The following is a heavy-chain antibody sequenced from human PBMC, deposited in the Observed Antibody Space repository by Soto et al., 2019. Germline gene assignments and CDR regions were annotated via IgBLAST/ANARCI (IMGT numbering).Heavy chain of an antibody. J-gene: IGHJ4*02. D-gene: IGHD3-3*01. CDR2: IYSGHTT. CDR3: VRGPSDHKLRLVEWPYGDY. CDR1: GFIVSSNQ. Sequence: EEQLLESGGDLVQPGGSLRLSCVASGFIVSSNQMSWVRQAPGKGLEWVSVIYSGHTTYYADSVEGRFTISRDDSKNTLYLQMNSLRVEDTAVYYCVRGPSDHKLRLVEWPYGDYWGQGALVTVSS. V-gene: IGHV3-66*01.